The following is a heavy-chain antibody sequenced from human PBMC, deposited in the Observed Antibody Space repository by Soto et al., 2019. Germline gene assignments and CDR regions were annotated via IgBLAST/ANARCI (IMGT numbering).Heavy chain of an antibody. D-gene: IGHD3-3*01. CDR3: ARCTFCCGYLASDYYYMDF. CDR2: ISTYNGNT. V-gene: IGHV1-18*01. J-gene: IGHJ6*03. CDR1: GYTFTSYG. Sequence: ASVKVSCKASGYTFTSYGISWVRQAPGQGLEWKGWISTYNGNTNYAQKLQGRVTMTTDTSTSTAYMELRSLRSDDTAVYYFARCTFCCGYLASDYYYMDFWCKGTTVTVSS.